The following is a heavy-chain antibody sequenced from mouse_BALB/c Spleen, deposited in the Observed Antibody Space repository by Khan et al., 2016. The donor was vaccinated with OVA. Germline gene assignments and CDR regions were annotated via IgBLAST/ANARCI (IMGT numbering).Heavy chain of an antibody. D-gene: IGHD1-1*01. CDR2: INPHIGET. CDR3: ARIYRSDFDY. V-gene: IGHV1-20*02. J-gene: IGHJ2*01. Sequence: EVQLQESGPELVKPGASVKISCKASGYSFTGYFMNWVKQSHGKSLEWIGRINPHIGETFYNQKFTGKATLTVDKSSSTAHMELRSLASEDSAVYYCARIYRSDFDYWGQGTILTVS. CDR1: GYSFTGYF.